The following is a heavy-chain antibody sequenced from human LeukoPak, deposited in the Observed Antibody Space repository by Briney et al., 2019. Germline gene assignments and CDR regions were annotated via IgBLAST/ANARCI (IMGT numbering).Heavy chain of an antibody. V-gene: IGHV4-38-2*02. CDR3: ARGNWEYYFDY. Sequence: PSETLSLTCTVSGYSISSGYYWGWIRQPPGKGLEWIASIHHNGGTYYNPSLKSRVTISLDTSKNQFSLKLSSVTAADTAVYYCARGNWEYYFDYWGHGTLVTVSS. D-gene: IGHD7-27*01. CDR2: IHHNGGT. J-gene: IGHJ4*01. CDR1: GYSISSGYY.